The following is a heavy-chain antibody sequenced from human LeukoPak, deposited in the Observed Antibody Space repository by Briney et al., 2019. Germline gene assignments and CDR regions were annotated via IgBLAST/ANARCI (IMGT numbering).Heavy chain of an antibody. CDR3: ARVLNHYYDSSGFDY. CDR1: GFSFSSYG. D-gene: IGHD3-22*01. Sequence: PGGSLRLSCVASGFSFSSYGMHWVRQAPGKGLEWVAVISYDGSNKYYADSVKGRFTISRDNSKNTLYLQMNSLRAEDTAVYYCARVLNHYYDSSGFDYWGQGTLVTVSS. V-gene: IGHV3-30*19. J-gene: IGHJ4*02. CDR2: ISYDGSNK.